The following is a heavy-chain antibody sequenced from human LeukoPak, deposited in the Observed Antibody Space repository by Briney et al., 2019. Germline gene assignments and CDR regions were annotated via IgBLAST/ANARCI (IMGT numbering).Heavy chain of an antibody. V-gene: IGHV3-30*18. Sequence: PGGSLRLSCGASGFTFSKYGMHWVRQAPGKGLEWVATISYDETEKNYADSVKGRFIISRDNSKNTLYLQMNSLRAEDTAVYYCAKEGPDILTGYLTRGFDYWGQGTLVTVSS. CDR3: AKEGPDILTGYLTRGFDY. D-gene: IGHD3-9*01. J-gene: IGHJ4*02. CDR1: GFTFSKYG. CDR2: ISYDETEK.